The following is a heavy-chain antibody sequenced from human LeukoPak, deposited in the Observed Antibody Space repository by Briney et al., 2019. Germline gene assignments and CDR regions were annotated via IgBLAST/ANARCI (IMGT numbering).Heavy chain of an antibody. V-gene: IGHV3-23*01. CDR2: ISGSGGST. D-gene: IGHD3-22*01. Sequence: GGSLRLSCAASGSTFSSYAMSWVRQAPGKGLEWVSAISGSGGSTYYADSVKGRFTISRDNSKNTLYLQMNSLRAEDTAVYYCAKDLLPYYDSSGEDAFDIWGQGTMVTVSS. CDR1: GSTFSSYA. CDR3: AKDLLPYYDSSGEDAFDI. J-gene: IGHJ3*02.